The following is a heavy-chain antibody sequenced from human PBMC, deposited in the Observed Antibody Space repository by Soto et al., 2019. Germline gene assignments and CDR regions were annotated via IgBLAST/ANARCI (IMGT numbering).Heavy chain of an antibody. CDR1: GYTFTSYG. V-gene: IGHV1-18*01. CDR2: VGAYNGNT. CDR3: ARLFNWINMRGDYHYYMDD. Sequence: QVQLVQSGAEVKKPGASVKVSCKASGYTFTSYGISWVRQAPGQGLEWMGWVGAYNGNTNYAQELQGRVTMTTDTSTSTAYLELRSLRSDDTAVYYCARLFNWINMRGDYHYYMDDWGKGTTVTVSS. J-gene: IGHJ6*03. D-gene: IGHD1-1*01.